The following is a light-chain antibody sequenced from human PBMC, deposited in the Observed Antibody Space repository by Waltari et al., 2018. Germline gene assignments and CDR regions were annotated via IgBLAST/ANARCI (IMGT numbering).Light chain of an antibody. J-gene: IGKJ1*01. CDR2: DAS. CDR1: QSVRTN. CDR3: QQYTNWPPWT. V-gene: IGKV3-15*01. Sequence: EIVMTQSPVTLSVSPGERATLSCRASQSVRTNLAWYQQKPGQPPRLLVYDASTRAAGIPARFSGSGSGTDFTLTISSLQSEDFAVYYCQQYTNWPPWTFGQGTKVEIK.